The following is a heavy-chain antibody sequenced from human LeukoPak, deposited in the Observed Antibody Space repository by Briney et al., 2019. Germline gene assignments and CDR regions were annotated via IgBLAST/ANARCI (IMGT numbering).Heavy chain of an antibody. CDR1: GFTFSSYA. CDR3: AKGRSRDYSSGWYFDS. D-gene: IGHD6-19*01. J-gene: IGHJ4*02. Sequence: PGGSLRLSCAASGFTFSSYAMTWVRQAPGKGLEWVSAISGSGYSAYYADSVKGRFTISRDNSRNTLYLQMNSLRAEDTAVYYCAKGRSRDYSSGWYFDSWGQGTLVTVSS. V-gene: IGHV3-23*01. CDR2: ISGSGYSA.